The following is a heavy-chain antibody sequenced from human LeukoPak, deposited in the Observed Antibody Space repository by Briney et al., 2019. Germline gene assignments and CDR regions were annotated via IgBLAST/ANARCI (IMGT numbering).Heavy chain of an antibody. CDR1: GGSFSGYY. V-gene: IGHV4-34*01. CDR2: INHSGST. D-gene: IGHD6-13*01. CDR3: ARGQWGTAAAGIDY. J-gene: IGHJ4*02. Sequence: SETLSLTCAVYGGSFSGYYWSWIRQPPGKGLEWLGEINHSGSTNYNPSLKSRVTISVDTSKNQFSLKLSSVTAADTAVFYCARGQWGTAAAGIDYWGQGALVTVSS.